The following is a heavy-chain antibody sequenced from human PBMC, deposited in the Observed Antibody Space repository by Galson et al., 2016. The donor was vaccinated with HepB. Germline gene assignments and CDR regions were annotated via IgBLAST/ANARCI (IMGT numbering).Heavy chain of an antibody. V-gene: IGHV4-4*02. J-gene: IGHJ4*02. CDR1: GASISSEKW. D-gene: IGHD2-2*01. CDR3: ATVRVGCSSTSCYTKD. Sequence: EPLSLTCAVSGASISSEKWWTWVRQTPGKGLEWIGEIYSGSTRYNPSLKSRVTISMDKSQNHFSLNLNSVTAADTAVYYCATVRVGCSSTSCYTKDWGQGTLVTVSS. CDR2: IYSGST.